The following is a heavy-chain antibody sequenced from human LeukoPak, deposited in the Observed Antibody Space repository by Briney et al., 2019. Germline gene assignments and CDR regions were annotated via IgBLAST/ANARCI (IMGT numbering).Heavy chain of an antibody. V-gene: IGHV4-30-2*01. Sequence: SETLSLTCAVSGGSISSGGYSWSWIRQPPGKGLEWIGYIYHSGSTYYNPSLKSRVTMSVDRSKNQFSLKLSSVTAADTAVYYCARISGQTQDAFDIWGQGTMVTVSS. J-gene: IGHJ3*02. CDR1: GGSISSGGYS. CDR3: ARISGQTQDAFDI. D-gene: IGHD2-15*01. CDR2: IYHSGST.